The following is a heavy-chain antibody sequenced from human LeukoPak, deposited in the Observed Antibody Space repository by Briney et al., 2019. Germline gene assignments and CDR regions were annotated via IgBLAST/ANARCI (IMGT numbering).Heavy chain of an antibody. Sequence: SDTLSLTCTVSGGSISSYYWSWIRQPPGKGLEWLGYIYYSGHTNYTPSLKSRVTISVDTSKNQFSLKLSSVTAADTAVYYCATRTPRYCSGGSCKGDYYYYYMDVWGKGTTVTVSS. J-gene: IGHJ6*03. D-gene: IGHD2-15*01. V-gene: IGHV4-59*07. CDR3: ATRTPRYCSGGSCKGDYYYYYMDV. CDR1: GGSISSYY. CDR2: IYYSGHT.